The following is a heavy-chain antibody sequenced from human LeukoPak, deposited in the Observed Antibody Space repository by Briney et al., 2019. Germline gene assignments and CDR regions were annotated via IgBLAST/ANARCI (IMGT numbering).Heavy chain of an antibody. D-gene: IGHD3-10*01. CDR1: GFTFSYYG. CDR2: IRYEGNEK. Sequence: GGSLRLSCVASGFTFSYYGMHWVRQAPGKGLEWVAFIRYEGNEKYYAGSVKGRFTISRDNPKNTLYLEMNSLRVEDTAVYYCAKDLMRDRWFGESWGQGTLVTVSS. V-gene: IGHV3-30*02. J-gene: IGHJ5*02. CDR3: AKDLMRDRWFGES.